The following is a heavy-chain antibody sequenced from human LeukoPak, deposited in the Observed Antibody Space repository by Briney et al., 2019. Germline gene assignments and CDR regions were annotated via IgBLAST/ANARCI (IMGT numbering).Heavy chain of an antibody. CDR2: IYYSGST. J-gene: IGHJ4*02. D-gene: IGHD3-22*01. CDR3: ARSTWLLDK. V-gene: IGHV4-31*03. Sequence: SETLSLTCTVSGGSISSGGYYWRWLRQHPGKGLEWIGYIYYSGSTYYNPSLKSRVTISVDTSKNQVSLKLSSVTAADTAVYYCARSTWLLDKWGQGTLVTVSS. CDR1: GGSISSGGYY.